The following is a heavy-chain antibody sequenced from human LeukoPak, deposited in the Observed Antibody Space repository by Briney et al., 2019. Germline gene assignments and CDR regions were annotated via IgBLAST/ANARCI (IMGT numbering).Heavy chain of an antibody. Sequence: PGGSLRLSCAASGFTFSSYAMSWVRQAPGKGLEWVSATSGSGGSTYYADSVKGRFTISRDNYKNTLYLQMNSLRAEDTAVYYCAKEWNSSSWPYYFDYWGQGTLVTVSS. CDR2: TSGSGGST. J-gene: IGHJ4*02. V-gene: IGHV3-23*01. CDR1: GFTFSSYA. D-gene: IGHD6-13*01. CDR3: AKEWNSSSWPYYFDY.